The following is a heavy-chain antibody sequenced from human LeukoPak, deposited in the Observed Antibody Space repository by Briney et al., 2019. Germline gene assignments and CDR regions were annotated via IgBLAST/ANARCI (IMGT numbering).Heavy chain of an antibody. J-gene: IGHJ5*02. CDR3: TRGIVVVPASRMIPTLEFDP. CDR1: GYTFTGYY. CDR2: INPNSGGT. V-gene: IGHV1-2*02. Sequence: ASVKVSCKASGYTFTGYYMHLVRQAPGQGLEWMGWINPNSGGTNYAQKFQGRVTMTRERSISTAYMELSRLRSDDTAVYYCTRGIVVVPASRMIPTLEFDPWGQGTLVTVSS. D-gene: IGHD2-2*01.